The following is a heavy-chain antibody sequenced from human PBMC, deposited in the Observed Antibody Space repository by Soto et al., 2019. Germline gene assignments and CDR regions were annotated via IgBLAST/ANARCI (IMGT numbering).Heavy chain of an antibody. CDR2: ISWNSGNI. Sequence: EVQLVESGGGLVQPGRSLRLSCAASGFTFDDYAMHWVRQAPGTGLEWVSGISWNSGNIGYADSVKGRFTISRDNAKNSLYLQMNSLRAEDTALYYCAKGYCSSTSCYYYYYMDVWGKGTTVTVSS. J-gene: IGHJ6*03. D-gene: IGHD2-2*01. CDR3: AKGYCSSTSCYYYYYMDV. CDR1: GFTFDDYA. V-gene: IGHV3-9*01.